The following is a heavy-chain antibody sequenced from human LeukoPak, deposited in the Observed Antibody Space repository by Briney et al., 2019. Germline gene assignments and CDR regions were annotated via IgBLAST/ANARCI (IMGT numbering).Heavy chain of an antibody. CDR2: IYYRGST. CDR1: GVSISSSSYY. Sequence: PSETLSLTCTVSGVSISSSSYYWGWIRQPPGKGLEWIGNIYYRGSTYYNPSLKSRLTISVDMSKSQFSLRLTSVTAADTAMYYCARRTQHPPAMVDYWGRGTLVTVSS. J-gene: IGHJ4*02. V-gene: IGHV4-39*01. CDR3: ARRTQHPPAMVDY. D-gene: IGHD6-13*01.